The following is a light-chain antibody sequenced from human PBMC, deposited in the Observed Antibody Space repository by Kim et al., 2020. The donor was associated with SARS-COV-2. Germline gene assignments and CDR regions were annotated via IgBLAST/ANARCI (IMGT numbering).Light chain of an antibody. CDR1: NIGSKN. J-gene: IGLJ1*01. V-gene: IGLV3-9*01. CDR3: QVWDSTSYV. Sequence: SYELTQPLSVSVALGQTAKITCGGDNIGSKNVHWYQQKPGQAPVVVIYRDNDRPSEIPGRFSGSNSGNTATLTISRGQAGDEADYYCQVWDSTSYVFGTGTKVTVL. CDR2: RDN.